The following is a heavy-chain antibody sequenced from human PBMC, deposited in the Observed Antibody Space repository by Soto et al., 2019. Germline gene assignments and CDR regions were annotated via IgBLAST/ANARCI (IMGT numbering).Heavy chain of an antibody. Sequence: SETLSLTCTVSGASISSGGYYWGWIRQHPGKGLEWIGYIYYSGSTYYNPSLKSRVTISLDTSKNQFSLNLSSVTAADTAVYYCARLKTYDILHKSDYWGQGSLVTVSS. J-gene: IGHJ4*02. CDR3: ARLKTYDILHKSDY. V-gene: IGHV4-31*03. CDR1: GASISSGGYY. CDR2: IYYSGST. D-gene: IGHD3-9*01.